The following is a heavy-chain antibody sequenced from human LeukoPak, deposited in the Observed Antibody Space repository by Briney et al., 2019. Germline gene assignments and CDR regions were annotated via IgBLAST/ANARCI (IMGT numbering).Heavy chain of an antibody. V-gene: IGHV3-11*04. Sequence: GGSLRLSCAASGFTVSSNYMSSIRQAPGKGLEWVSYISSSGSTIYYADSVKGRFTISRDNAKNSLYLQMNSLRAEDTAVYYFAMGGGKIWFDPWGQGTLVTVSS. CDR3: AMGGGKIWFDP. J-gene: IGHJ5*02. D-gene: IGHD1-26*01. CDR1: GFTVSSNY. CDR2: ISSSGSTI.